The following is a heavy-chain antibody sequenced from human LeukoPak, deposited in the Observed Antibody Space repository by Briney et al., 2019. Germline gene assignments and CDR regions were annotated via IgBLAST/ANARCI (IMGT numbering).Heavy chain of an antibody. CDR2: ISAYNGNT. D-gene: IGHD1-26*01. CDR1: GYTFTSYG. CDR3: ASAGIDRWELLTHAFDI. Sequence: ASVKVSCKASGYTFTSYGISWVRQAPGQGLEWMGWISAYNGNTNYVQKLQGRVTIITDASTSTAYVELRSLRSDDTAVYYCASAGIDRWELLTHAFDIWGQGTMVTVSS. J-gene: IGHJ3*02. V-gene: IGHV1-18*01.